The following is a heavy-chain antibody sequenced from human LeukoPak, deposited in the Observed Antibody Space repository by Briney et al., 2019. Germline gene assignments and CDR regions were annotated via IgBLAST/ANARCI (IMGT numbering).Heavy chain of an antibody. CDR3: ARETGYSYGGTDAFDI. V-gene: IGHV5-10-1*01. J-gene: IGHJ3*02. CDR2: IDPSDSYT. CDR1: GYSFTSYW. D-gene: IGHD5-18*01. Sequence: GESLKISCKGSGYSFTSYWISWVRQMPGKGLEWMGRIDPSDSYTNYSPSFQGHVTISAGKSISTTYLQWSSLKASDTAMYYCARETGYSYGGTDAFDIWGQGTMVTVSS.